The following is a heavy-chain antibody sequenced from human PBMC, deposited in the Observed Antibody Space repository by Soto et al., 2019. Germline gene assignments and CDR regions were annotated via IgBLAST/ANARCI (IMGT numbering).Heavy chain of an antibody. V-gene: IGHV3-23*01. CDR1: GFTFSNYA. D-gene: IGHD2-15*01. Sequence: GGSLRLSCAAPGFTFSNYAMNWVRQPPGKGMEWVSAISVSGFGTYYADSVKGRFTISRDNSKNTLYLQMNSLRAEDTAVYYCAEVKQGSPSYWARG. CDR3: AEVKQGSPSY. J-gene: IGHJ4*02. CDR2: ISVSGFGT.